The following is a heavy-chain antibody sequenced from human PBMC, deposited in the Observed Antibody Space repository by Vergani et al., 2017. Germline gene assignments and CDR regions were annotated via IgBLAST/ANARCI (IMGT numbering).Heavy chain of an antibody. CDR1: GYIFKNYY. D-gene: IGHD2-21*01. J-gene: IGHJ5*02. CDR3: ARSIGYCAGATCRAYYFDH. CDR2: LNPTTGHT. Sequence: VQLVQSGAEVRKPGASVTVSCTASGYIFKNYYIHWLRQPPGQAFEWMGILNPTTGHTTSAQKFMGRVDMTRDPSTVTSTRTVQMTLSSLRSEDTAVYYCARSIGYCAGATCRAYYFDHWGQGTRVTVSS. V-gene: IGHV1-46*02.